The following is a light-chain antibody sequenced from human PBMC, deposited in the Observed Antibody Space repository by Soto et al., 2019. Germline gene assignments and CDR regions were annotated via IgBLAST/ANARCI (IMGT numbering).Light chain of an antibody. CDR1: QSVSSSY. V-gene: IGKV3-20*01. J-gene: IGKJ5*01. Sequence: EKVLKHSPGTLSLSEGEGATLSCRASQSVSSSYLAWYQQKPGQAPRLLIYGASSRATGIPDRFSGSGSGTDFTLTISRLEPEDFAVYYCQQYGRSITFGQGTRLEI. CDR2: GAS. CDR3: QQYGRSIT.